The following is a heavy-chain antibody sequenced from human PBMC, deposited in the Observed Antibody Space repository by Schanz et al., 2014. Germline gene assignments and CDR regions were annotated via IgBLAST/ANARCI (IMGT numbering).Heavy chain of an antibody. V-gene: IGHV3-21*01. J-gene: IGHJ4*02. D-gene: IGHD6-6*01. CDR1: GFTFSTYA. Sequence: EVQLVESGGGLVKPGGSLRLSCAASGFTFSTYAMSWVRQAPGKGLEWVSSISSTSSYIFYADSVKGRFTISRDNAKNSLYLQMNSLRAEDTAVYYCVPMSIAAHWGQGTLVNGSS. CDR2: ISSTSSYI. CDR3: VPMSIAAH.